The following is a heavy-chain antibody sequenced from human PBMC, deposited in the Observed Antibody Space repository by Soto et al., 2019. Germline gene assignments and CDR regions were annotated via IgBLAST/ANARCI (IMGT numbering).Heavy chain of an antibody. Sequence: SETLSLTCTVSGGSISSSSYYWGWIRQPPGKGLEWIGNIYYSGSTYYNPSLKNRVTISVDTSKNQFSLKLSSVTAADTAVEYDAVAYSGDSKVTPSYCFDYWGQGTLVTVSS. CDR3: AVAYSGDSKVTPSYCFDY. D-gene: IGHD6-25*01. CDR2: IYYSGST. J-gene: IGHJ4*02. V-gene: IGHV4-39*01. CDR1: GGSISSSSYY.